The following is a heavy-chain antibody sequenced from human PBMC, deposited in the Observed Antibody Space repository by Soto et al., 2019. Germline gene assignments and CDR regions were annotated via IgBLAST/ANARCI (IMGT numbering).Heavy chain of an antibody. CDR1: GYTFTSYG. J-gene: IGHJ4*02. Sequence: ASVKVSCKASGYTFTSYGISWVRQAPGQGLEWMGWISAYNGNTNYAQKLQGRVTMTTDTSTSTAYMELRSLRSDDTAVYYCARGEHIVATTTDGFDYWGQGTLVTVSS. CDR3: ARGEHIVATTTDGFDY. D-gene: IGHD5-12*01. V-gene: IGHV1-18*01. CDR2: ISAYNGNT.